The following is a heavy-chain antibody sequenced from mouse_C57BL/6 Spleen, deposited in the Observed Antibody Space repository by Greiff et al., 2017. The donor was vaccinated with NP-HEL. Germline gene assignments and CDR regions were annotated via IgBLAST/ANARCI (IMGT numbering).Heavy chain of an antibody. CDR2: IYPGDGDT. D-gene: IGHD1-1*01. CDR1: GYAFSSSW. CDR3: ARELRGAMDY. V-gene: IGHV1-82*01. Sequence: VQLQESGPELVKPGASVKISCKASGYAFSSSWMNWVKQRPGKGLEWIGRIYPGDGDTNYNGKFKGKATLTADKSSSTAYMQLSSLTSEDSAVYFCARELRGAMDYWGQGTSVTVSS. J-gene: IGHJ4*01.